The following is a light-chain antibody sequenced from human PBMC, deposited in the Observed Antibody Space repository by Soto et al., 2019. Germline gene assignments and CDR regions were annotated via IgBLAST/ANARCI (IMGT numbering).Light chain of an antibody. V-gene: IGLV2-14*01. CDR2: EVS. J-gene: IGLJ1*01. CDR1: SSDVGAYNY. Sequence: QSALTQPASVSGSPGQSITISCPGTSSDVGAYNYVSWFQQHPGKAPTLIISEVSNRPSGVSNRFSGSKSGNAASLTISGRQAEDEADYFCFSFTTDWTHVFGTGTKVTVL. CDR3: FSFTTDWTHV.